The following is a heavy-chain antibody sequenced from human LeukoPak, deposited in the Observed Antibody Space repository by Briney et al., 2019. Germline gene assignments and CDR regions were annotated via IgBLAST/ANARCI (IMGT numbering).Heavy chain of an antibody. Sequence: PSETLSLTCAVYGGSFSGYYWSWIRQPPGKGLEWIGEINHSGSTNYNPSLKSRVTISVDTSKNQFSLKMSSVIAADTAMYYCAREGYGDYGSGSYYSQGLDYWGQGTLVTVSS. CDR1: GGSFSGYY. CDR2: INHSGST. V-gene: IGHV4-34*01. CDR3: AREGYGDYGSGSYYSQGLDY. J-gene: IGHJ4*02. D-gene: IGHD3-10*01.